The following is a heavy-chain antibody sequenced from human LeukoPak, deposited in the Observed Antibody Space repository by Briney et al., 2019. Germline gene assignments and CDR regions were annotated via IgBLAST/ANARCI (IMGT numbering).Heavy chain of an antibody. CDR2: IWHDGSNK. V-gene: IGHV3-33*01. Sequence: GGSLRLSCEASGFIFSNYGMHWVRQAPGKGLEWVAFIWHDGSNKYYADSVKGRFTISRDNSKNTLYVQMNSLRAEDTAIYYCARDRTSRENDEKFDYWGQGSLVTVSS. D-gene: IGHD2-2*01. CDR3: ARDRTSRENDEKFDY. J-gene: IGHJ4*02. CDR1: GFIFSNYG.